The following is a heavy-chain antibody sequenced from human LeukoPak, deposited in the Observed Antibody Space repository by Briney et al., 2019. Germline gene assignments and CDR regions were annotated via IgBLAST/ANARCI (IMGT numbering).Heavy chain of an antibody. J-gene: IGHJ4*02. V-gene: IGHV4-59*01. CDR3: ARGVYIAAAQYAY. Sequence: SETLSLTCTVSGGSISSYYWSWIRQPPGKGLEWIGYIYYSGTTNYNPTLKSRVTISVDTSKNQFSLKLSSVTAADTAVYYCARGVYIAAAQYAYWGQGTLVTVSS. CDR2: IYYSGTT. CDR1: GGSISSYY. D-gene: IGHD6-13*01.